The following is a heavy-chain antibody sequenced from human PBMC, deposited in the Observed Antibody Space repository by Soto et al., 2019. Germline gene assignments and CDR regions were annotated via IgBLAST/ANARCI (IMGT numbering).Heavy chain of an antibody. CDR1: GFTFSNFG. V-gene: IGHV3-23*01. Sequence: EVQVLESGGGLVQPGGSLRLSCRASGFTFSNFGMSWVRQAPGKGLEWVSGISGSGGSTYYVDSVKGRFTISRDNSKNTLFQQMNSLRVEETAVYYCAKMEGPTAYYYAMDVWGQGTPVTVSS. J-gene: IGHJ6*02. CDR2: ISGSGGST. D-gene: IGHD1-1*01. CDR3: AKMEGPTAYYYAMDV.